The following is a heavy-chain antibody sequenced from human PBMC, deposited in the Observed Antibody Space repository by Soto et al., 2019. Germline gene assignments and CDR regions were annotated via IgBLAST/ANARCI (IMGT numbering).Heavy chain of an antibody. Sequence: QVQLVQSGAEVKKPGSSVKVSCKASGGTFNNYAIRWVRQAPGPGLEWMGGIIPIIGTADYAHKFQGRLAISADESTGTTFMELSSLRSEDTALYYCARGGVDVVATSAFDYWGQGTLVTVSS. J-gene: IGHJ4*02. V-gene: IGHV1-69*01. D-gene: IGHD5-12*01. CDR3: ARGGVDVVATSAFDY. CDR1: GGTFNNYA. CDR2: IIPIIGTA.